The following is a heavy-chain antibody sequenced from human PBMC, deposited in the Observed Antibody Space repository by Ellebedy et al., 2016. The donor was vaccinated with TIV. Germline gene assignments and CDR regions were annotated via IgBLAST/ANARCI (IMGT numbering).Heavy chain of an antibody. V-gene: IGHV3-48*01. CDR2: ISSSSSTI. J-gene: IGHJ3*01. D-gene: IGHD3-22*01. CDR3: ARAYYYDSSGYSN. Sequence: GGSLRLXCAASGFTFSSYSMNWVRQAPGKGLEWVSYISSSSSTIYYADSVKGRFTISRDNAKNTLYLQMNSLRAEDTAVYYCARAYYYDSSGYSNWGQGTMVTVSS. CDR1: GFTFSSYS.